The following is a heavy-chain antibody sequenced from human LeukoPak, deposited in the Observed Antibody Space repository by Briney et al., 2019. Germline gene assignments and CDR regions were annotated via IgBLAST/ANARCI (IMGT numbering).Heavy chain of an antibody. CDR3: AREGSYYFDY. CDR2: LSSSGSTI. V-gene: IGHV3-48*03. CDR1: VFTFSSYE. J-gene: IGHJ4*02. Sequence: PGGSLRLSSAASVFTFSSYEMHSVRQAPGKRLEWVSYLSSSGSTIYYADAVRGRFTISRDNAKNSLYLQMNSLRAEDTAVYYCAREGSYYFDYWGQGTLVTVSS.